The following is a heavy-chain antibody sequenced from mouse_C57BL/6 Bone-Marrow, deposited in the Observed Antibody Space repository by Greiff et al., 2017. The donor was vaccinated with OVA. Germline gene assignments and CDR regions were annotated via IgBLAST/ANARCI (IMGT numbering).Heavy chain of an antibody. J-gene: IGHJ4*01. D-gene: IGHD2-1*01. CDR3: ARDGVTYAMDY. Sequence: VQLQESGPELVKPGASVKLSCKASGYTFTSYDINWVKQRPGQGLEWIGWIYPRDGSTKYNEKFKGKATLTVDTSSSTAYMELHSLTSEDSAVYFCARDGVTYAMDYWGQGTSVTVSS. CDR2: IYPRDGST. V-gene: IGHV1-85*01. CDR1: GYTFTSYD.